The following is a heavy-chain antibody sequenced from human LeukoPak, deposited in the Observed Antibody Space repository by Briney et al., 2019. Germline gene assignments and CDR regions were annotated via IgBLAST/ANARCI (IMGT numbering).Heavy chain of an antibody. CDR2: IYTSGST. D-gene: IGHD3-9*01. CDR1: GDSITSSSYY. Sequence: SETLSLTCTVSGDSITSSSYYWSWIRQPAGKGLEWIGRIYTSGSTNYNPSLKSRVTISVDTSKNQFSLKLSSVTAADTAVYYCARDHYDILTGHRGFDPWGQGTLVTVSS. CDR3: ARDHYDILTGHRGFDP. V-gene: IGHV4-61*02. J-gene: IGHJ5*02.